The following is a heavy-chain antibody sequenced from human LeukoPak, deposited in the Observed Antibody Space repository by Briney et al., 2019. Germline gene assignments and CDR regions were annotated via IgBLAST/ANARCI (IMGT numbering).Heavy chain of an antibody. CDR1: GYTLTELS. J-gene: IGHJ3*02. CDR3: ARAYYYDSSGYREDAFDI. V-gene: IGHV1-24*01. CDR2: FDPEDGET. D-gene: IGHD3-22*01. Sequence: ASVKVSCKVSGYTLTELSMHWVRQAPGKGLEWMGGFDPEDGETIYAQKFQGRVTMTEDTSTDTAYMELSSLRSEDTAVYYCARAYYYDSSGYREDAFDIWGQGTMVTVSS.